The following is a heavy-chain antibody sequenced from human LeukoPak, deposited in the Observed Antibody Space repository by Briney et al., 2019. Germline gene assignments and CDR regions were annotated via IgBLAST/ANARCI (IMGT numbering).Heavy chain of an antibody. CDR2: FHHGGSP. CDR3: ARGLPTDKIAY. V-gene: IGHV4-30-4*01. CDR1: GGSINNGDYI. D-gene: IGHD4-17*01. Sequence: SQTLSLTCTVSGGSINNGDYIWTWIRQPPGKGLEWIGRFHHGGSPSYNPSLQSRVTISADTSKNQFSLNLRSVTDADTAVYYCARGLPTDKIAYWGQGTLVTVSS. J-gene: IGHJ4*02.